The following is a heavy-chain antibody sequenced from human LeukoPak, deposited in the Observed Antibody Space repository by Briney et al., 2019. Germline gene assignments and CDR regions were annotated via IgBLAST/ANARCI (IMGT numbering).Heavy chain of an antibody. CDR3: ARELRYFDWYPQIDY. Sequence: PSETLSLTCTVSGGPISSSSYYWGWLRQPPGKGLEWIGSIYYSGSTYYNPSLKSRVTISVDTSKNQFSLKLSSMTAADTAVYYCARELRYFDWYPQIDYWGQGTLVTVSS. CDR2: IYYSGST. CDR1: GGPISSSSYY. V-gene: IGHV4-39*07. D-gene: IGHD3-9*01. J-gene: IGHJ4*02.